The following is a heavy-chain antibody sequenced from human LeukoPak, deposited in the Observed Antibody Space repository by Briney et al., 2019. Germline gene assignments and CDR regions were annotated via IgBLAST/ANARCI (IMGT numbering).Heavy chain of an antibody. CDR1: GGSISSYY. V-gene: IGHV4-59*01. CDR2: IYYSGST. J-gene: IGHJ4*02. D-gene: IGHD6-13*01. CDR3: ARGLMMAVAGRGEFHY. Sequence: KSSETLSLTCTVSGGSISSYYWSWIRQPPGKGLVWIGYIYYSGSTNYNPSLKSRVTISVDTSKNQFSLKLSSVTAADTAVYYCARGLMMAVAGRGEFHYWGQGTLVTVSS.